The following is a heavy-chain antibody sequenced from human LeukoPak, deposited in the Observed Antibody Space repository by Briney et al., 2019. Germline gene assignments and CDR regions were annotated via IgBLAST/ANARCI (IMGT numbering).Heavy chain of an antibody. CDR1: GYTFSAYY. Sequence: SVKVSCKASGYTFSAYYMHWVRQAPGQGLEWMGWIIPIFGTANYAQKFQGRVTITADKSTSTAYMELSSLRSEDTAVYYCASWYNWNDTPTFDYWGQGTLVTVSS. CDR2: IIPIFGTA. CDR3: ASWYNWNDTPTFDY. J-gene: IGHJ4*02. V-gene: IGHV1-69*06. D-gene: IGHD1-1*01.